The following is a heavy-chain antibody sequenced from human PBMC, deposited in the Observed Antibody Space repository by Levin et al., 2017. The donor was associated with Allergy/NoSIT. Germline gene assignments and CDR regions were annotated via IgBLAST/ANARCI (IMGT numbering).Heavy chain of an antibody. CDR3: AGVDYGDY. Sequence: GGSLRLSCAASGFSFSSYGMHWVRQAPGKGLEWVAMISDDGSKKSYGDSVKGRFTISRDNSKNTLYLQMNSLRAEDTAVYFCAGVDYGDYWGQGTLVTVSS. V-gene: IGHV3-30*03. D-gene: IGHD3-10*01. CDR2: ISDDGSKK. CDR1: GFSFSSYG. J-gene: IGHJ4*02.